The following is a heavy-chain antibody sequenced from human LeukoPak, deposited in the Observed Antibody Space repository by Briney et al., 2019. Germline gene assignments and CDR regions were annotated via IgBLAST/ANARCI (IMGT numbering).Heavy chain of an antibody. D-gene: IGHD4-17*01. CDR1: GFTFSSYA. CDR2: ISGSGGST. CDR3: AKVSALYGEPRCDAFDI. J-gene: IGHJ3*02. Sequence: GGSLRLSCAASGFTFSSYAMSWVRQAPGKGLEWVSAISGSGGSTYYADSVKGRFTISRDNSKNTLYLQMNSLRAEDTAVYYCAKVSALYGEPRCDAFDIWGQGTMVTVSS. V-gene: IGHV3-23*01.